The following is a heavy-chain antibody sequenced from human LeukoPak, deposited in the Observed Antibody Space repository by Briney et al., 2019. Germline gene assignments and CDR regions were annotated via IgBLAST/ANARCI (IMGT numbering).Heavy chain of an antibody. CDR2: IYYSGST. Sequence: SETLSLTCTVSGGSISSSSYYWGWIRQPPGKGLEWIGSIYYSGSTYYNPSLKSRVTISVDTSKNQFSLKLSSVTAADTAVYYCARTGATHYDILTGLKWFDPWGQGTLVTVSS. CDR1: GGSISSSSYY. V-gene: IGHV4-39*01. CDR3: ARTGATHYDILTGLKWFDP. J-gene: IGHJ5*02. D-gene: IGHD3-9*01.